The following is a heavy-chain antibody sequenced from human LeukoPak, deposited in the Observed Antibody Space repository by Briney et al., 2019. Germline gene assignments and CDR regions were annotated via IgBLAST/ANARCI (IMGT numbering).Heavy chain of an antibody. D-gene: IGHD1-26*01. CDR1: GYTFIDYY. CDR2: INPNGGGT. Sequence: ASVKVSCKASGYTFIDYYIHWVRQAPGQGLEWMGWINPNGGGTKNAQKFQGGLTMTRDTSINTAYMELTRLRSDDTAVYYCARKQVVGARTSYFDYWGQGTLVTVSS. CDR3: ARKQVVGARTSYFDY. J-gene: IGHJ4*02. V-gene: IGHV1-2*02.